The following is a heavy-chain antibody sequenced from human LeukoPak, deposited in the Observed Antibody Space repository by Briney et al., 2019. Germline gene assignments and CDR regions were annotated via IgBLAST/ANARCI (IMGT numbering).Heavy chain of an antibody. J-gene: IGHJ2*01. V-gene: IGHV4-59*08. CDR1: GGSVSSYY. Sequence: TSETLSLTCTVSGGSVSSYYWSWIRQPPGKGLEWIGYIYYSGSTNYNPSLKSRVTISVDTSKNQFSLKLSSVTAADTAVYYCARHPLGVPPAWYFDLWGRGTLVTVSS. D-gene: IGHD3-16*01. CDR2: IYYSGST. CDR3: ARHPLGVPPAWYFDL.